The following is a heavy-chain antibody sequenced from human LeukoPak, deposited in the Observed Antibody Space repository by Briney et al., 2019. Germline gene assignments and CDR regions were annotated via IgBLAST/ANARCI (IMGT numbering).Heavy chain of an antibody. Sequence: PGGSLRLSCAASGFTFSSYGMHWVGQAPGKGLEGVAFIRYEGSNKYCADSVEGRFTISRDNSKNTLYLQMNSLRAEDTAVYYCAKAAWFGELLSHFDYWGQGTLVTVSS. CDR1: GFTFSSYG. V-gene: IGHV3-30*02. J-gene: IGHJ4*02. CDR2: IRYEGSNK. CDR3: AKAAWFGELLSHFDY. D-gene: IGHD3-10*01.